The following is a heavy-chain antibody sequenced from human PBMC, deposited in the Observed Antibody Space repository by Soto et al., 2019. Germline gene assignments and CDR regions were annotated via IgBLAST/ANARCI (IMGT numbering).Heavy chain of an antibody. Sequence: QVQLVQSGAEVKKPGSSVKVSCKASGGTFSSYAISWVRQAPGQGLEWMGGIIPIFGTANYAQKFQGRVTITXXEXTXXAYMELSSLRSEDTAVYYCARDRAGYSSSWATFDYWGQGTLVTVSS. V-gene: IGHV1-69*05. D-gene: IGHD6-13*01. CDR1: GGTFSSYA. J-gene: IGHJ4*02. CDR3: ARDRAGYSSSWATFDY. CDR2: IIPIFGTA.